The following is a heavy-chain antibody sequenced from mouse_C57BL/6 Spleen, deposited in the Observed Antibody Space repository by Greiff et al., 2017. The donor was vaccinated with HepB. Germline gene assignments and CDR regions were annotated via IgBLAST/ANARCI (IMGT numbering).Heavy chain of an antibody. Sequence: QVQLQQSGAELVKPGASVKISCKASGYAFSSYWMNWVKQRPGKGLEWIGQIYPGDGDTNYNGKFKGKATLTADKSSSTAYMQLSSLTSEDSAVYFCARPHYYGSSYVDYWGQGTTLTVSS. V-gene: IGHV1-80*01. CDR3: ARPHYYGSSYVDY. CDR2: IYPGDGDT. J-gene: IGHJ2*01. D-gene: IGHD1-1*01. CDR1: GYAFSSYW.